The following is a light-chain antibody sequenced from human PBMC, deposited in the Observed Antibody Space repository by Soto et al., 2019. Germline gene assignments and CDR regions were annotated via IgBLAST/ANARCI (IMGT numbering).Light chain of an antibody. V-gene: IGKV1-9*01. CDR3: QQVDSYPRT. CDR2: SAS. CDR1: QAIGSY. Sequence: IQLTQSPSSLSASVGDTVTITCRASQAIGSYFACYQQRPGTSPKLLIHSASTLHSGVPSRFSGSGYGTDVTLTISSLQPEDFATYYCQQVDSYPRTFGPGTTVEI. J-gene: IGKJ3*01.